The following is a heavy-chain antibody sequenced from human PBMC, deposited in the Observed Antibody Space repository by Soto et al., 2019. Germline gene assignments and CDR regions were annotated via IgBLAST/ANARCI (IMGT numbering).Heavy chain of an antibody. CDR2: TIPILGIA. CDR3: ASYARGYSGYDLVY. D-gene: IGHD5-12*01. Sequence: SVKVSCKASGGTFSSYTISWVRQAPGQGLEWMGRTIPILGIANYAQKFQGRVTITADKSTSTAYMELSSLRSEDTAVYYCASYARGYSGYDLVYWGQGTLVTVSS. V-gene: IGHV1-69*02. CDR1: GGTFSSYT. J-gene: IGHJ4*02.